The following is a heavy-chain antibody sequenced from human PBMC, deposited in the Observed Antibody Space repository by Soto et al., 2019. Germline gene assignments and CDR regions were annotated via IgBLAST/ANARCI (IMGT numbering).Heavy chain of an antibody. J-gene: IGHJ4*02. D-gene: IGHD4-17*01. CDR2: IYSGGST. V-gene: IGHV3-53*01. CDR1: GLTVSSRC. Sequence: PWRSRRLSCAASGLTVSSRCMSRVRQAPGKGLEWVSVIYSGGSTYYADSVKGRFTISRDNSKNTLYLQMNSLRAEDTAVYYCAGDLYGDYVDNWGQGTLVTVSS. CDR3: AGDLYGDYVDN.